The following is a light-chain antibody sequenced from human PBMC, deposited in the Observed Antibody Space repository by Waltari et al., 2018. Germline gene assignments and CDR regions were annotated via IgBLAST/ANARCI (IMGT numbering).Light chain of an antibody. CDR2: WAS. V-gene: IGKV4-1*01. CDR1: QSVLYSSNNKNY. CDR3: QQYYSTPWT. J-gene: IGKJ1*01. Sequence: DIVMTQSPDSLAVSLGDRATINCKSSQSVLYSSNNKNYLAWYQHKPGQPPKLVIYWASTRESGVPDRFSGSGSGTDFTLTISSLQAEDVAVYYCQQYYSTPWTFGQGTKVEIK.